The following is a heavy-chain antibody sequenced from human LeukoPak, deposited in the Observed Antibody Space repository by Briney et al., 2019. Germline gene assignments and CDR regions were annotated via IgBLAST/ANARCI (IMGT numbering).Heavy chain of an antibody. CDR3: AAGLGTSDFDS. Sequence: GGSLRLSCAASGFSFSNAYMSWVRQAPGKGLEWVGRFKTKIAGGTIDYAVPVRGRFTISRDDSRNTLYLQMSSLKTDDTAVYYCAAGLGTSDFDSWGQGTLVTVSS. CDR2: FKTKIAGGTI. V-gene: IGHV3-15*01. D-gene: IGHD7-27*01. J-gene: IGHJ4*02. CDR1: GFSFSNAY.